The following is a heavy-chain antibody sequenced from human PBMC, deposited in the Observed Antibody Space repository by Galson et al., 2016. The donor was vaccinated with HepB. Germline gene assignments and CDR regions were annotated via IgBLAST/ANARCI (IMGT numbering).Heavy chain of an antibody. CDR1: GFTFSNYA. D-gene: IGHD6-13*01. Sequence: SLRLSCAASGFTFSNYAMSWVRQAPGKGLEWVSAINFNSGSTYYADSVKGRFTISRDNSKNTLYLQMQSLRAEDTAVYYCAKTRWAIGRFDYWGQGTRVTVSS. V-gene: IGHV3-23*01. CDR2: INFNSGST. J-gene: IGHJ4*02. CDR3: AKTRWAIGRFDY.